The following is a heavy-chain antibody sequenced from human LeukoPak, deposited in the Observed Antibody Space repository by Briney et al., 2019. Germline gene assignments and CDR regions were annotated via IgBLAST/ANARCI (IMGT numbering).Heavy chain of an antibody. CDR2: IIPILGIA. CDR3: VRPLYYYCGMDV. J-gene: IGHJ6*02. CDR1: GGTFSSYA. V-gene: IGHV1-69*04. Sequence: GASVKVSCKASGGTFSSYAISWVRQAPGQGLEWMGRIIPILGIANYAQKFQGRVTITADKSTSTAYMELSSLRSEDTAVYYCVRPLYYYCGMDVWGQGTTVTVSS.